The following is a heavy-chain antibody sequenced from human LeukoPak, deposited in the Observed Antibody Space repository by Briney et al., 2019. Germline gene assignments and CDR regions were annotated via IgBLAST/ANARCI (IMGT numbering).Heavy chain of an antibody. J-gene: IGHJ4*02. V-gene: IGHV3-49*04. D-gene: IGHD2-2*01. CDR1: VFTLGDYA. CDR2: IQVKAYGGAT. Sequence: PGRSLRLSCSTSVFTLGDYAMSSVRAAPGEGLEWVGVIQVKAYGGATKYAASVNGRFSISRDDSQSIANLQMNDLKTEDTAVYYCTRAPHPRCSSSGCYLDYWGQGTLVTVSS. CDR3: TRAPHPRCSSSGCYLDY.